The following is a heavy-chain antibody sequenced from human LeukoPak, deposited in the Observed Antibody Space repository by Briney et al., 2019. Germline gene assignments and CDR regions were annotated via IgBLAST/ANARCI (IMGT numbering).Heavy chain of an antibody. D-gene: IGHD6-13*01. CDR1: GFTFSSFSSYG. CDR2: IGGAGNT. J-gene: IGHJ3*02. V-gene: IGHV3-13*04. CDR3: ARGWGTSGWYVPTI. Sequence: ERSLRLSCAASGFTFSSFSSYGMHWVRQATGKGLEWVSTIGGAGNTYYPGSVKGRFTISRENAKNSLYLQMNSLRAGDTAVYYCARGWGTSGWYVPTIWGQGTMVTVSS.